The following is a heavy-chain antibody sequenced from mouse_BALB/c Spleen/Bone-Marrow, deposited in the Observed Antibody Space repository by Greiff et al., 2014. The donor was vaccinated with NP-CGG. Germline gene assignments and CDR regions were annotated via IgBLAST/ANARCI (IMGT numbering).Heavy chain of an antibody. V-gene: IGHV1-20*02. CDR2: INPYNGDT. D-gene: IGHD2-4*01. Sequence: EVHLVESGPELVKPGASVKISCKASGYSFTGYFMNWVMQSHGKSLEWIGRINPYNGDTFYNQKFKGKATLTVDKSSGTAHMELRSLASEDSAVYYCARGEDYGRGSWSAYWGQGTLVTVSA. J-gene: IGHJ3*01. CDR3: ARGEDYGRGSWSAY. CDR1: GYSFTGYF.